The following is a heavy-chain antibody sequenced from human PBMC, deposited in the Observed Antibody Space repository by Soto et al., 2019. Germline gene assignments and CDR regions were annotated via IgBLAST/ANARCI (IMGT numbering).Heavy chain of an antibody. Sequence: SETLSLTCTVSGGSISNYYWSWIRQPPGKGLEWIGYVYYSGSTKDNPSPKSRVTISVDTSKNQFSLKLNSVTAADTAVYFCARAEMTTIRAFDIWGQGTMVTVSS. CDR2: VYYSGST. CDR1: GGSISNYY. D-gene: IGHD4-4*01. J-gene: IGHJ3*02. CDR3: ARAEMTTIRAFDI. V-gene: IGHV4-59*01.